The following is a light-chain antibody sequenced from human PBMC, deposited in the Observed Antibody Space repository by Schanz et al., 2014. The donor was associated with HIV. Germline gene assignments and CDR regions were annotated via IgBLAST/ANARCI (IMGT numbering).Light chain of an antibody. V-gene: IGLV2-14*01. J-gene: IGLJ3*02. CDR2: DVT. CDR3: CSCTNTNTWV. Sequence: QSALTQPASVSGSPGQSITISCTGTSSDVGGFNYVSWYQQHPDKAPKIIIYDVTNRPSGVSNRFSGSKSGNTASLTISGLQAEDEGDYYCCSCTNTNTWVFGGGTKVTVL. CDR1: SSDVGGFNY.